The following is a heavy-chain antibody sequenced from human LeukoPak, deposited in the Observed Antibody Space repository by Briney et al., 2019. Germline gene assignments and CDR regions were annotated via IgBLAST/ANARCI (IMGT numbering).Heavy chain of an antibody. D-gene: IGHD1-14*01. J-gene: IGHJ4*02. CDR2: ISGSGGST. CDR1: AFTFSTYE. CDR3: AKEFNRRNDY. Sequence: AGGSLRLSCAVSAFTFSTYEMNWVRQAPGKGLEWVSAISGSGGSTNYADSVKGRFTISRDNSKNTLDLQMNTLRAEDTAVYYCAKEFNRRNDYWGQGTLVTVSS. V-gene: IGHV3-23*01.